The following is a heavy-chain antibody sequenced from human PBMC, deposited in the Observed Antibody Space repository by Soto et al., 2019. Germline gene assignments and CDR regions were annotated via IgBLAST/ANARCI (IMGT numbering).Heavy chain of an antibody. V-gene: IGHV3-30-3*01. CDR3: ARGRGITMIVVVTDFDY. CDR2: ISYDGSNK. D-gene: IGHD3-22*01. CDR1: GFTFSSYA. J-gene: IGHJ4*02. Sequence: SLRLSCAASGFTFSSYAMHWVRQAPGKGLEWVAVISYDGSNKYYADSVKGRFTISRDNSKNTLYLQMNSLRAEDTAVYYCARGRGITMIVVVTDFDYWGQGTLVTVSS.